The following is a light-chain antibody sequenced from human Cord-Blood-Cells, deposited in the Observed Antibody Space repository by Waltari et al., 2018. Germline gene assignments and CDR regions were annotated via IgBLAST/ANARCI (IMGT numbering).Light chain of an antibody. J-gene: IGKJ4*01. CDR1: QGISSY. V-gene: IGKV1-8*01. Sequence: AIRMTQSPSSFSASTGDRVTITCRASQGISSYLAWYQQKPGKAPKLLIYAASTLQSGVPSRFSGSVSGTDFTLTISCLQSEDLATYYCQQYYSYPLTFGGGTKVEIK. CDR2: AAS. CDR3: QQYYSYPLT.